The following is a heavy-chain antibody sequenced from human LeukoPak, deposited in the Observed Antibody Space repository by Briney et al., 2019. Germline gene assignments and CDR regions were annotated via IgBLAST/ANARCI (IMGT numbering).Heavy chain of an antibody. CDR3: AKGWGSLDY. D-gene: IGHD3-16*01. V-gene: IGHV3-74*01. J-gene: IGHJ4*02. CDR2: INGDGSST. Sequence: SGGSLRLSCAASGITFSNYWMHWVRQAPGKGLVWVSRINGDGSSTSYADSVKGRFTVSRDSAKNTLYLQMNSLRAEDTAVYYCAKGWGSLDYWGQGTLVTVSS. CDR1: GITFSNYW.